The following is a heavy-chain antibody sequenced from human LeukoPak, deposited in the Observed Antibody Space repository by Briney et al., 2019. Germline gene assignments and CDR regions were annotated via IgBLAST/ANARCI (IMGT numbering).Heavy chain of an antibody. V-gene: IGHV1-46*01. CDR2: INPNSGST. D-gene: IGHD2-21*01. CDR1: GYTFTSWY. J-gene: IGHJ4*02. Sequence: ASVKVSCKASGYTFTSWYMHWVRQAPGQGLEWMGIINPNSGSTSYAQRFQGRVTMTRDTSTSTVYMELSTLRSEDTAVYYCARHPAYCGGDCWGQGALVTVSS. CDR3: ARHPAYCGGDC.